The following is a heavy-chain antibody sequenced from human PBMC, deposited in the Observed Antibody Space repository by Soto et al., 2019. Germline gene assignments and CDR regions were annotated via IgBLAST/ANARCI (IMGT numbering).Heavy chain of an antibody. CDR2: IYYSGST. CDR3: ARREGDIAMVDAFDI. J-gene: IGHJ3*02. D-gene: IGHD5-18*01. CDR1: GGSISSGGYY. Sequence: SETLSLTCTVSGGSISSGGYYWSWIRQHPGKGLEWIGYIYYSGSTYYNPSLKSRVTISVDTSKNQFSLKLSSVTAADKAVYYCARREGDIAMVDAFDIWGQGTMVTVSS. V-gene: IGHV4-31*03.